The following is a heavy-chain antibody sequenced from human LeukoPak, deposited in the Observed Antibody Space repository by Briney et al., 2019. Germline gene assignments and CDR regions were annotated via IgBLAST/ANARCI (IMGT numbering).Heavy chain of an antibody. CDR2: IYYSGGT. D-gene: IGHD6-13*01. Sequence: SETLSLTCIVSGGSVSSGGHYWGWIRQPPGKGLEWIGSIYYSGGTYYNPSLNNRVTIFIDMSKNQFSLRLNSVTATDTAVYYCASDKGYSNNYFDYWGQGTLVTVSS. CDR3: ASDKGYSNNYFDY. V-gene: IGHV4-39*02. J-gene: IGHJ4*02. CDR1: GGSVSSGGHY.